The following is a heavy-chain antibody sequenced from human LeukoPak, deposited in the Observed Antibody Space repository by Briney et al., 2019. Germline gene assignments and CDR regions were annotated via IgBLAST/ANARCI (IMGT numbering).Heavy chain of an antibody. Sequence: ASVKVSCKASGYTFTGYYMHWVRQAPGQGLEWMGWINPNSGGTNCAQKFQGRVTMTRDTSISTAYMELSRLRSDDTAVYYCARVTGYSSSWYPFNYWGQGTLVTVSS. CDR3: ARVTGYSSSWYPFNY. CDR2: INPNSGGT. J-gene: IGHJ4*02. D-gene: IGHD6-13*01. CDR1: GYTFTGYY. V-gene: IGHV1-2*02.